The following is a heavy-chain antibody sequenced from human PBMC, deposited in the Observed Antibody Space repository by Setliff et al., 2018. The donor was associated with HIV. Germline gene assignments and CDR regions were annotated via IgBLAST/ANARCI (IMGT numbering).Heavy chain of an antibody. D-gene: IGHD4-17*01. J-gene: IGHJ4*02. V-gene: IGHV3-7*01. CDR3: TRAPPTTVVSFFDY. CDR2: IKEDGSEA. CDR1: GVTFSRYW. Sequence: PGESLKISCAASGVTFSRYWMSWVRQAPGKGLEWVANIKEDGSEAFYVDSVKGRFTISRDNAKNTLYLHMHTLRTEDTAVYYCTRAPPTTVVSFFDYWGQGTLVTVSS.